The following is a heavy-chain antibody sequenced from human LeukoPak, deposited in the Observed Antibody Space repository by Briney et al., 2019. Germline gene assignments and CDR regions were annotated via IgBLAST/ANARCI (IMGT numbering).Heavy chain of an antibody. J-gene: IGHJ5*02. CDR3: ARGADTRTTSCYADYPRNNWFDP. D-gene: IGHD2-2*01. V-gene: IGHV3-7*01. CDR1: GFTFTYYW. CDR2: IKQDGSAQ. Sequence: PGGSLRLSCSASGFTFTYYWMTWVRQAPGKGLEWVANIKQDGSAQYYVDSVKGRFTISRDNAQKSLYLQMNRLRVEDTAVYYCARGADTRTTSCYADYPRNNWFDPWGQGTLVTVSS.